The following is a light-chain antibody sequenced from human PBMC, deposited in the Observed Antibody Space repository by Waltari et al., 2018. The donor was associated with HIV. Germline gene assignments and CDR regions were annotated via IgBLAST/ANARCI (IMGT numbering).Light chain of an antibody. V-gene: IGLV3-21*04. CDR2: YDS. J-gene: IGLJ1*01. Sequence: SYVLTQPPSVSVAPGTTARITCGGNHIGSKRVQWYRQKPGQAPVLVIYYDSDRPSGIPERFSGSNSGNTATLTISRVEAGDEADYYCQVWDSSSDHPVFGTGTKVTVL. CDR3: QVWDSSSDHPV. CDR1: HIGSKR.